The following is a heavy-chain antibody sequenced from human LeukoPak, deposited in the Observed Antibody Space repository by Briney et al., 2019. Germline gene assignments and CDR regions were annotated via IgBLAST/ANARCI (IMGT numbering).Heavy chain of an antibody. V-gene: IGHV4-39*01. CDR3: ARQFSSSHVYYYYYGFDV. D-gene: IGHD6-6*01. J-gene: IGHJ6*02. CDR1: GDSINNNIYY. CDR2: IYFTGTT. Sequence: SETLSLTCTVSGDSINNNIYYWAWIRQPPGKGLEWIGNIYFTGTTSYSASLKSRVTISVDTPKSQYSLKLSSVSAADTAVYYCARQFSSSHVYYYYYGFDVWGQGATVTVSS.